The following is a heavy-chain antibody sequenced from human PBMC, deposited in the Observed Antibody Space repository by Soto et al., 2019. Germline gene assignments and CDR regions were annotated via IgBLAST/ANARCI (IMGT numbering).Heavy chain of an antibody. J-gene: IGHJ4*02. CDR3: ARDHNWNYDFDY. CDR2: INAGNGNT. CDR1: GYTYTSYA. D-gene: IGHD1-7*01. Sequence: QVQLVQSGAEVKKPGASVKVSCKASGYTYTSYAMHWVRQAPGQRLEWMVWINAGNGNTKYSQKFQGRVTITRDTSASTAYMELSSLRSEDSAVYYCARDHNWNYDFDYWGQGTLVTVSS. V-gene: IGHV1-3*01.